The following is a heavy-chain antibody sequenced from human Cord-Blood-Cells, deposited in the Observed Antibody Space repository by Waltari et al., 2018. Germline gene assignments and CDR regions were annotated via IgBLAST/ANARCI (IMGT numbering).Heavy chain of an antibody. D-gene: IGHD1-26*01. J-gene: IGHJ3*02. CDR2: INHSGST. CDR1: GGSFSGYY. Sequence: QVQLQQWGAGLLKPSETLSLTCAVYGGSFSGYYWSWIRQPPGKGLEWIGEINHSGSTNYNPSLKSRVTISVDTSKNQFSLKLSSVTAADTAVYYCARLLNDAFDIWGQGTMVTVSS. CDR3: ARLLNDAFDI. V-gene: IGHV4-34*01.